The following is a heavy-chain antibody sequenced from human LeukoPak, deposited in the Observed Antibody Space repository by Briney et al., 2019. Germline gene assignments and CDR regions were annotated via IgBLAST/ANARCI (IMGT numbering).Heavy chain of an antibody. Sequence: GASVKVSCKASGYTFTTYALNWVRLAPGQGPEWMGWINTDSGNPTYAQGFTGRFVFSLDTSVSTAYLQISNLKAEDTAVYYCARDWDTSSWFHLGYWGQGTLVTVSS. J-gene: IGHJ4*02. CDR2: INTDSGNP. CDR1: GYTFTTYA. V-gene: IGHV7-4-1*02. D-gene: IGHD6-13*01. CDR3: ARDWDTSSWFHLGY.